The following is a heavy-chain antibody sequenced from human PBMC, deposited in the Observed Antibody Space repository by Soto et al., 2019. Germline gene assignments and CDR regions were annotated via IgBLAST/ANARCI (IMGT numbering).Heavy chain of an antibody. CDR2: ISYDGSNE. CDR1: GFIFSSYA. J-gene: IGHJ4*02. V-gene: IGHV3-30-3*01. Sequence: QVQLVESGGGVVQPGRSLRLSCAASGFIFSSYAMHWVRQAPGKGLEWVAVISYDGSNEYYADSVKGRFTISRDNSKNTLYLQMNSLRAEDTAVYYCARDSSGTGYFDYWGQGTLVTVSS. D-gene: IGHD6-19*01. CDR3: ARDSSGTGYFDY.